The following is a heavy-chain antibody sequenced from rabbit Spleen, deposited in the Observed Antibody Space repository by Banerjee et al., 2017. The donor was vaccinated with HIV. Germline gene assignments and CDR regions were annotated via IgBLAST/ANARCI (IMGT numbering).Heavy chain of an antibody. V-gene: IGHV1S45*01. Sequence: QQQLEESGGDLVKPGASLTLTCTASGFSFSSSYYICWVRQAPGKGLEWIACIYAGGSGSTYFATWAKGRFTCSKTSSTTVTLQVTRLTAADTATYFCARDTSSSFSSYGMDLWGQGTLVTVS. CDR2: IYAGGSGST. CDR1: GFSFSSSYY. D-gene: IGHD1-1*01. J-gene: IGHJ6*01. CDR3: ARDTSSSFSSYGMDL.